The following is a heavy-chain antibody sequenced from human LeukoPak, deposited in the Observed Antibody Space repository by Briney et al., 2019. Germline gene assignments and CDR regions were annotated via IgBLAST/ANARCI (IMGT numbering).Heavy chain of an antibody. CDR2: ISAYNGNT. CDR3: ARVPIVVVPAAFYYYMDV. D-gene: IGHD2-2*01. CDR1: GYTFISYG. Sequence: ASVKVSCKASGYTFISYGISWVRQAPGQGLECMGWISAYNGNTNYAQKLQGRVTMTTDTSTSTAYMELRSLRSDDTAVYYCARVPIVVVPAAFYYYMDVWGKGTTVTVSS. J-gene: IGHJ6*03. V-gene: IGHV1-18*01.